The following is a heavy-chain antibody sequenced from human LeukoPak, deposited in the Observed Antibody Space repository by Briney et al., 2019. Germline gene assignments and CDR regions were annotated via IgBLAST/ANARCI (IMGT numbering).Heavy chain of an antibody. Sequence: PGGSLRLSCAASGFTFSDYYMSWIRQAPGKGLEWVSYISSGGSTIYYADSVKGRFTISRDNAKNSLYLQMNSLRAEDTAVYYCARAQGPPYYYYGMDVWGQGTTVTVSS. V-gene: IGHV3-11*01. CDR1: GFTFSDYY. J-gene: IGHJ6*02. CDR2: ISSGGSTI. CDR3: ARAQGPPYYYYGMDV.